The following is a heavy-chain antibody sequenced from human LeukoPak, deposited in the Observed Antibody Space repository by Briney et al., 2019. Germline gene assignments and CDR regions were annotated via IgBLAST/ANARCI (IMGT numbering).Heavy chain of an antibody. J-gene: IGHJ4*02. CDR3: ARDQTYSGSGIYTYFDY. CDR1: GGSLSSGSDY. D-gene: IGHD3-10*01. Sequence: PSQNLSLTCTVSGGSLSSGSDYWSWIRQSAGKGLEWIGRIYASGSTNYNPSLKSRVTISVDTSKNQFSLKLSSVTAADTAVYYCARDQTYSGSGIYTYFDYWGQGILVTVSS. CDR2: IYASGST. V-gene: IGHV4-61*02.